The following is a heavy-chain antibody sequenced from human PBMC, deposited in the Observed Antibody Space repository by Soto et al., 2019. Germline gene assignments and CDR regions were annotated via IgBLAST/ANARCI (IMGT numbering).Heavy chain of an antibody. CDR2: ISYDGSNK. CDR1: GFTFSSYG. Sequence: GGSLRLSCAASGFTFSSYGMHWVRQAPGKGLEWVAVISYDGSNKYYADSVKGRFTISRDNSMNTLYLQMNSLRAEDTAVYYCAKSGGYDSSGYDYWGQGTLVTVSS. D-gene: IGHD3-22*01. J-gene: IGHJ4*02. V-gene: IGHV3-30*18. CDR3: AKSGGYDSSGYDY.